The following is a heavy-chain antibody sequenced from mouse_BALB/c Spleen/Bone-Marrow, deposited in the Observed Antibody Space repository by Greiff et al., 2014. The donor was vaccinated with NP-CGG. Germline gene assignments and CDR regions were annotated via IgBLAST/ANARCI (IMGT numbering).Heavy chain of an antibody. J-gene: IGHJ3*01. D-gene: IGHD1-1*01. Sequence: QVQLQQSGPELVRPGVLVKISCKGSGYTFTDYAMHWVKQSHAKSLEWIGVISTYSGNTNYNQKFKGKATMTVDKSSSTAYMELARLTSEDSAIYYCARAGYGSSYDWFAYWGQGTLVTVSA. V-gene: IGHV1-67*01. CDR2: ISTYSGNT. CDR1: GYTFTDYA. CDR3: ARAGYGSSYDWFAY.